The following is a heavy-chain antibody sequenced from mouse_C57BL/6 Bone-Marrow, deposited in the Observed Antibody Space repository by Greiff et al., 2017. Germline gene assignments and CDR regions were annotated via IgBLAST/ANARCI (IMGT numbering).Heavy chain of an antibody. Sequence: QVQLQQSGAELARPGASVKLSCKASGYTFTSYGISWVKQRTGQGLEWIGEIYPRSGNTYYNEKFKGKATLTADKSSSTAYMELRSLTSEDSAVDFCAREAITTGVDYWGQGTTLTVSS. D-gene: IGHD1-1*01. CDR1: GYTFTSYG. V-gene: IGHV1-81*01. J-gene: IGHJ2*01. CDR2: IYPRSGNT. CDR3: AREAITTGVDY.